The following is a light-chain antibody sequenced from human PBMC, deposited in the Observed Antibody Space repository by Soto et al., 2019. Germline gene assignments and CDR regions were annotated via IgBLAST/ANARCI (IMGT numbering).Light chain of an antibody. CDR2: HAS. CDR1: QSIGRC. CDR3: QHYGSYGT. J-gene: IGKJ1*01. Sequence: DFQLTQSPSTLPEPVGARVTISCRASQSIGRCLAWYQQRPGKAPKILIYHASSLETGVPSRFGGSGSGTEFTLSISSLQPDDFATYYCQHYGSYGTFGQGTKVDIK. V-gene: IGKV1-5*01.